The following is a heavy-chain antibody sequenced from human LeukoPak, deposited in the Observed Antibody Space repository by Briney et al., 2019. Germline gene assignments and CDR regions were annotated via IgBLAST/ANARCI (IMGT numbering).Heavy chain of an antibody. CDR3: AKHVRTSVWFFDS. Sequence: PGGPLRLSCAASGFTFSSYAMSWVRQAPGRGLEWVSLISWSSLTTEYADSVKGRFTVSRDNSKNTLSLQMNSLNADDTAVYYCAKHVRTSVWFFDSWGQGTLVTVSS. J-gene: IGHJ4*02. D-gene: IGHD6-19*01. CDR2: ISWSSLTT. V-gene: IGHV3-23*01. CDR1: GFTFSSYA.